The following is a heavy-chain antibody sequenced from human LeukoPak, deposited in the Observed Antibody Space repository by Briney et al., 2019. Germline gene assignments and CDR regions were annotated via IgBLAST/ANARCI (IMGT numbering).Heavy chain of an antibody. Sequence: GGSLRLSCAASGFTFSSYSINWVRQAPGKGLEWVSSISSSGSTIYYADSVKGRFTISRDNAKNSLYLQMNSLRAEDTAVYYCARADYYDSSGYLDYWGQGTLVTVSS. D-gene: IGHD3-22*01. V-gene: IGHV3-48*04. CDR1: GFTFSSYS. CDR2: ISSSGSTI. CDR3: ARADYYDSSGYLDY. J-gene: IGHJ4*02.